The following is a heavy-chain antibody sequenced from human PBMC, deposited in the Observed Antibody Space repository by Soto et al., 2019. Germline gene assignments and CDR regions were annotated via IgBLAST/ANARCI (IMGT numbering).Heavy chain of an antibody. D-gene: IGHD3-22*01. V-gene: IGHV3-9*01. CDR2: LTWNGEVI. CDR1: GFTFDDYA. Sequence: EVQLAESGGALVQPGRSLRLSCVASGFTFDDYAIHWVRQTPGKGLEWVSGLTWNGEVIGYADSVKGRFTISRDNAKNALYLEMNSLRPEDTAFYYCVKDSESSGYLTHLDYWGQGTLGTVS. CDR3: VKDSESSGYLTHLDY. J-gene: IGHJ4*02.